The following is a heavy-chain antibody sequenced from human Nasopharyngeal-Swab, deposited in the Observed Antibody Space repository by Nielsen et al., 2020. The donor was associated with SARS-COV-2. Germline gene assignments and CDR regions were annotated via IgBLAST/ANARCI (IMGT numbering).Heavy chain of an antibody. J-gene: IGHJ6*03. CDR2: IKQDGSEK. D-gene: IGHD5-24*01. CDR3: VRDKGDGYNSDYYYMDV. CDR1: GFTFSSYW. Sequence: GESLKISCSASGFTFSSYWMSWVRQAHGKGLEWVANIKQDGSEKYYVDSLKGRFTISRDNAKNSLYLQMNSLRAEDTAVYYCVRDKGDGYNSDYYYMDVWGKGTTVTVSS. V-gene: IGHV3-7*05.